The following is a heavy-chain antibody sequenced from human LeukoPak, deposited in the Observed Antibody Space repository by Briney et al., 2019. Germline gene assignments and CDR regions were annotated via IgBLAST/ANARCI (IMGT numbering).Heavy chain of an antibody. CDR1: GYIFTSYW. D-gene: IGHD4-11*01. Sequence: GESLQISCKGSGYIFTSYWIGWVRQMPGKGLEWMGIIYPGDSDTRYSPSFQGQVTISADKSISTAYLQWSSLKASDTAMYYCASHDYSNYGGYYYYGMDVWGQGTTVTVSS. CDR2: IYPGDSDT. V-gene: IGHV5-51*01. CDR3: ASHDYSNYGGYYYYGMDV. J-gene: IGHJ6*02.